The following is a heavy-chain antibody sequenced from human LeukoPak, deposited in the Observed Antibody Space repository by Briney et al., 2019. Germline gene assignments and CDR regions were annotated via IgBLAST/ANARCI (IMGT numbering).Heavy chain of an antibody. Sequence: ASVKVSCKASGYTFTSYYMHWVRQAPGQVLEWMGILNPSGGSTSYAQKFQGRVTMTRDTSTSTVYMELSSLRSEDTAVYYCARDCRDGYARFDLWGRGTLVTVSS. CDR3: ARDCRDGYARFDL. CDR1: GYTFTSYY. CDR2: LNPSGGST. D-gene: IGHD5-24*01. V-gene: IGHV1-46*01. J-gene: IGHJ2*01.